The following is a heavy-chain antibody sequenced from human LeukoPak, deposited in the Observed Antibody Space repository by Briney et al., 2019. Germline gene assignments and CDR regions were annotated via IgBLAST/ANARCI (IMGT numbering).Heavy chain of an antibody. Sequence: SVKVSCKASGGTFSSYAISWVRRAPGQGLEWMGGIIPIFGTANYAQKFQGRVTITTDESTSTAYMELSSLRSEDTAVYYCARSRGYSYGHGNFDYWGQGTLVTVSS. CDR1: GGTFSSYA. J-gene: IGHJ4*02. CDR2: IIPIFGTA. V-gene: IGHV1-69*05. CDR3: ARSRGYSYGHGNFDY. D-gene: IGHD5-18*01.